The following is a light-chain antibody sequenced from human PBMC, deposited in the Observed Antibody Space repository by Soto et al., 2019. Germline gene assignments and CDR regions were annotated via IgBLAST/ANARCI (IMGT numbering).Light chain of an antibody. CDR2: GNS. V-gene: IGLV1-40*01. J-gene: IGLJ1*01. CDR3: QSYDSSLSISV. Sequence: QSVLTQPPSVSGAPGQRVTISCTGSRSNIGAAYDAHWYQHLPGAAPKLLIYGNSNRPSGVPDRFSGSKSGTSASLAITGLQAEDEADYYCQSYDSSLSISVFGSGTKVTVL. CDR1: RSNIGAAYD.